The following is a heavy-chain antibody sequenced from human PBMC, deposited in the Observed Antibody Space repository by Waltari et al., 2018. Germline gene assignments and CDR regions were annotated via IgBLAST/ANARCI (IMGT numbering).Heavy chain of an antibody. J-gene: IGHJ6*03. CDR3: ARDSDTPYMDV. CDR2: IYSGGST. D-gene: IGHD5-18*01. CDR1: GFTVSSHY. Sequence: EVQLVESGGGLLQPGGSLRLSCAASGFTVSSHYRSWVRQAPGKGLEWVSVIYSGGSTYYADSVKGRFTISRDNSKNTLYLQMNSLRAEDTAVYYCARDSDTPYMDVWGKGTTVTVSS. V-gene: IGHV3-53*01.